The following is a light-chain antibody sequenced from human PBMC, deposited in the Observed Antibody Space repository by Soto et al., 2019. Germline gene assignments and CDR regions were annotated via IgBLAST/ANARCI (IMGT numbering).Light chain of an antibody. CDR1: QSVSSS. CDR2: GAS. J-gene: IGKJ1*01. Sequence: EIVMTQSPATLSVSPGERATLSCRASQSVSSSLAWYQKKAGQAPRLLIYGASTRATGIPARFSGSGSGTEFTLTISSLQSQDFAAYYCQQYSNWWTFGQGTRVEIK. CDR3: QQYSNWWT. V-gene: IGKV3-15*01.